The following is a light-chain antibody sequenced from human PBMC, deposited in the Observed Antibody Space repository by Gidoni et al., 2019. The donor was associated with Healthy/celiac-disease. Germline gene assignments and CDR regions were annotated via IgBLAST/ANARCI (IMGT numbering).Light chain of an antibody. CDR1: QSVSSY. J-gene: IGKJ2*01. Sequence: EIVLTQSPATLSLSPVERATLSCSASQSVSSYLAWYQQKPGQAPRLLIYDASNRATGIPARFSGSGSGTGFTLTISSLEPEDFAVYYCHQRSNWPYTFGQXTKLEIK. V-gene: IGKV3-11*01. CDR3: HQRSNWPYT. CDR2: DAS.